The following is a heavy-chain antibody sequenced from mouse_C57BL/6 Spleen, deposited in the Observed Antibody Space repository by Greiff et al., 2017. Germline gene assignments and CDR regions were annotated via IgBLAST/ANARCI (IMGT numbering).Heavy chain of an antibody. CDR3: ARGPPYYGSSRWYFDV. CDR1: GYSITSGYD. Sequence: EVKLVESGPGMVKPSQSLSLTCTVTGYSITSGYDWHWIRHFPGNKLEWMGYISYSGSTNYNPSLKSRISITHDTSKNHFFLKLNSVTTEDTATYSCARGPPYYGSSRWYFDVWGTGTTVTVSS. D-gene: IGHD1-1*01. CDR2: ISYSGST. V-gene: IGHV3-1*01. J-gene: IGHJ1*03.